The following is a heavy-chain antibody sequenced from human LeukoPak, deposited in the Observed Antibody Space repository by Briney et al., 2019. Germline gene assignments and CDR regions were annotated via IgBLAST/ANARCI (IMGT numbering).Heavy chain of an antibody. CDR3: ARVYTSGWYHWFDS. V-gene: IGHV4-34*01. CDR2: VYYSGTT. Sequence: SETLSLTCAVYGGSFSGYYWSWIRQPPGKGLEWIGTVYYSGTTYNNMSLKSRVTISVDTSKNQFSLKLTSVTAADTAMYYCARVYTSGWYHWFDSWGQGTLVTVSS. J-gene: IGHJ5*01. CDR1: GGSFSGYY. D-gene: IGHD6-19*01.